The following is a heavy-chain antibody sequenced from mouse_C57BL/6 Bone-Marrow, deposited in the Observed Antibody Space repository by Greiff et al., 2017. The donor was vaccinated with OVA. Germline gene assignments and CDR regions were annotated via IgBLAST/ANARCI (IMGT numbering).Heavy chain of an antibody. Sequence: EVHLVESGGDLVKPGGSLKLSCAASGFTFSSYGMSWVRQTPDKRLEWVATISSGGSSPYYPDSVKGRFTISRDNAKNTLYLQMSSRKSEDTAMYYCARHGNDVMDYWGQGTSVTVSS. D-gene: IGHD2-2*01. CDR2: ISSGGSSP. J-gene: IGHJ4*01. CDR3: ARHGNDVMDY. CDR1: GFTFSSYG. V-gene: IGHV5-6*01.